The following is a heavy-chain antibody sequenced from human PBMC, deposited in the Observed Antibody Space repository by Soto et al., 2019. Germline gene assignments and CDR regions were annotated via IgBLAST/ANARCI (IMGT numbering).Heavy chain of an antibody. CDR2: MNPNIGTT. CDR1: GYTFTSYD. Sequence: ASVKVSCKASGYTFTSYDINWVRQATGQGLEWMGWMNPNIGTTNYAQKFQGRVTITTDKSTSTAYMELSSLRSEDTAVYYCARAKDYYDSSGLEYYFDYWGQGTLVTVSS. D-gene: IGHD3-22*01. CDR3: ARAKDYYDSSGLEYYFDY. J-gene: IGHJ4*02. V-gene: IGHV1-8*01.